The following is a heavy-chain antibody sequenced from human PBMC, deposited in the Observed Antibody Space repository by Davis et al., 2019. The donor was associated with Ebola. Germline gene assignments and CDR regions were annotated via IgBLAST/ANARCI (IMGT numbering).Heavy chain of an antibody. V-gene: IGHV3-23*01. J-gene: IGHJ6*02. CDR2: ISASAVST. CDR1: GSIFSSYA. Sequence: GGSLRLSCAVSGSIFSSYAMSCVRHAPGKGLEWVSAISASAVSTFYADSVNGRFTISRDNSKNTIYLQMSGLRAEDTAVYYCARHYVHDYYMGLDVWGQGTTVIVSS. CDR3: ARHYVHDYYMGLDV. D-gene: IGHD3-16*01.